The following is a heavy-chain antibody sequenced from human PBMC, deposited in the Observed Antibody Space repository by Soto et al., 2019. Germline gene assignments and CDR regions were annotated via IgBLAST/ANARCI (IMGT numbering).Heavy chain of an antibody. Sequence: QVQLVESVGGVVQPGRSLRLSCAASGFTFSNNGMHWVRQAPGKGLEWVAVIWYDGINKYYADSVKGRFIIYRDNTKNTVYRQMNSMIDDDTAVYYCEIDRFLMVDGLDVWGQGNTVSVSS. CDR1: GFTFSNNG. V-gene: IGHV3-33*01. CDR3: EIDRFLMVDGLDV. J-gene: IGHJ6*02. D-gene: IGHD2-8*02. CDR2: IWYDGINK.